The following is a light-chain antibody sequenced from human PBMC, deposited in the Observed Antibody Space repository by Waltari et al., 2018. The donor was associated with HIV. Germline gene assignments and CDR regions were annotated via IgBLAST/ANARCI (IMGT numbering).Light chain of an antibody. CDR3: QAYDSSVIGSV. CDR1: SPTVGADD. V-gene: IGLV1-40*01. J-gene: IGLJ3*02. Sequence: QSVLTQPPSVSGAPGPTVTISCTVSSPTVGADDGHWYQQLPGAAPKLLIYGDNNRPSGVPDRFSGSKSGASASLAITGLQAQDEAYYYCQAYDSSVIGSVFGGGTKVTVL. CDR2: GDN.